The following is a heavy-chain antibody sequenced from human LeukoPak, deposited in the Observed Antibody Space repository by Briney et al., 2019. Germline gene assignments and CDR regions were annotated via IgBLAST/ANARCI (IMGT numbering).Heavy chain of an antibody. CDR2: ISGSGGST. CDR3: AKRAVPGNAFFDN. Sequence: GGSLRLSCAASGFTFSGYAMSWVRQAPGEGLEWVSSISGSGGSTYYADSVKGRFTISRDNSKNTLFLQMNSLRAEDTAVYYCAKRAVPGNAFFDNWGQGNLVTVSS. D-gene: IGHD6-19*01. J-gene: IGHJ4*02. CDR1: GFTFSGYA. V-gene: IGHV3-23*01.